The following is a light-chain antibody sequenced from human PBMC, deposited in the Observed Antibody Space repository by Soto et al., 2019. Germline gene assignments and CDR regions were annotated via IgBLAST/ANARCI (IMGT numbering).Light chain of an antibody. J-gene: IGLJ1*01. CDR2: EVS. Sequence: QSALTQPASVSGSPGQSIPISCTGTSSDVGGYNYVSWYQQHPGKAPKLMIYEVSNRPSGVSNRFSGSKSGNTASLTISGLQAEDEADYYCSSYTSSSTDVFGTGTKVTVL. CDR3: SSYTSSSTDV. CDR1: SSDVGGYNY. V-gene: IGLV2-14*01.